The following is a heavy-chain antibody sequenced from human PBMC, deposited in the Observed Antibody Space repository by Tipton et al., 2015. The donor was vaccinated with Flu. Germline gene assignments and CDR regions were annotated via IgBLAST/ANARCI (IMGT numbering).Heavy chain of an antibody. J-gene: IGHJ4*02. CDR2: INSGRTTT. CDR3: AKDGLYYPRAVDY. CDR1: GFIFSDYE. Sequence: SGFIFSDYEMNWVRQAPGKGLEWVSHINSGRTTTYYADSVKGRFTISRDNSENTLYLHMNSLRAEDTAVYYCAKDGLYYPRAVDYWGQGILVTVSS. V-gene: IGHV3-48*03. D-gene: IGHD3-22*01.